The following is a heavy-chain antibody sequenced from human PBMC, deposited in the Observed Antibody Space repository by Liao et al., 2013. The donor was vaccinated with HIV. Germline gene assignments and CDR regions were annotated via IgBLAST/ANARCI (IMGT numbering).Heavy chain of an antibody. CDR2: IYTGMSTTGTT. V-gene: IGHV4-61*02. D-gene: IGHD3-22*01. CDR1: GDLIRRDNYY. J-gene: IGHJ5*02. CDR3: ASLTYYYDSSGYYYEA. Sequence: QVRLQESGPGLVKPSQTLSLTCTVSGDLIRRDNYYWTWIRQPAGKGLEWIGHIYTGMSTTGTTNYNPSLKSRVSISADTSSNHVSLKLTSVTAADTAVYYCASLTYYYDSSGYYYEAWGQGTLVTVSS.